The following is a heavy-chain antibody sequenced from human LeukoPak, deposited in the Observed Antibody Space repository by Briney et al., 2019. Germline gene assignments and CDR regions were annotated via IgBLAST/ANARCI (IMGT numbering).Heavy chain of an antibody. CDR1: GFTFSSYD. Sequence: PGGSLRLSCAASGFTFSSYDMHWVRQATGKGLEWVSATGTAGDTYYPGSVKGRFTISRENAKNSLYLQMNSLRAEDTAVYYCARGPGPIAVAGIQYYMDVWGKGTTVTISS. CDR2: TGTAGDT. D-gene: IGHD6-19*01. CDR3: ARGPGPIAVAGIQYYMDV. J-gene: IGHJ6*03. V-gene: IGHV3-13*01.